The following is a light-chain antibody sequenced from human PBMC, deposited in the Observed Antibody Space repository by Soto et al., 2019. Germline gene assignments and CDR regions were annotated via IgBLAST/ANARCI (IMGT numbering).Light chain of an antibody. CDR2: GAS. V-gene: IGKV3D-20*02. CDR1: ESAYSSY. J-gene: IGKJ5*01. Sequence: PGDRASLSCTSSESAYSSYLSWYQQKPGQAPRLLIYGASNRATGIPDRFSGSGPGTEFTLSISGLEPDGFCVNYCQQYTYWNPITFGHGTRLEIK. CDR3: QQYTYWNPIT.